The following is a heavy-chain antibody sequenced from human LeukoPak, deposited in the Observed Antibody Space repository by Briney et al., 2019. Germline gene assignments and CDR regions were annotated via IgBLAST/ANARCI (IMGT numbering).Heavy chain of an antibody. CDR1: GGSFSGYY. CDR3: ARGSRYDFWSGYDETNWFDP. V-gene: IGHV4-34*01. CDR2: INHSGST. D-gene: IGHD3-3*01. Sequence: PSETLSLTCAVYGGSFSGYYWSWNRQPPGKGLEWIGEINHSGSTNYNPSLKSRVTISVDTSKNQFSLKLSSVTAADTAVYYCARGSRYDFWSGYDETNWFDPWGQGTLVTVSS. J-gene: IGHJ5*02.